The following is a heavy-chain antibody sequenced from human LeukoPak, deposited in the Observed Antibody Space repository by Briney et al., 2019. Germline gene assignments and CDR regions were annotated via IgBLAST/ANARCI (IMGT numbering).Heavy chain of an antibody. CDR2: IYYTGST. Sequence: PSETLSLTCTVSGGSISSYYWSWIRQPPGKGLEWIGYIYYTGSTNYSPSLKSRVTISVDTSKTQFSLRLSSVTTADTAVYYCARRGVVTATSSDAMDVWGNGTTVTVSS. V-gene: IGHV4-59*01. J-gene: IGHJ6*03. CDR1: GGSISSYY. CDR3: ARRGVVTATSSDAMDV. D-gene: IGHD2-21*02.